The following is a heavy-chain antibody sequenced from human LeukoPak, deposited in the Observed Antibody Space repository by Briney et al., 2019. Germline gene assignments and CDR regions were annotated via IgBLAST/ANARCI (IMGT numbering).Heavy chain of an antibody. Sequence: GGSLRLSCAASGFTFSSYSMNWVRQAPGKGLEWVSSISSSSSYIYYADSVKGRFTISRDNAKNSLYLQMNGLRAEDTAVYYCARDRGYYDSSGYRTYYFDYWGQGTLVTVSS. CDR2: ISSSSSYI. CDR3: ARDRGYYDSSGYRTYYFDY. D-gene: IGHD3-22*01. V-gene: IGHV3-21*01. CDR1: GFTFSSYS. J-gene: IGHJ4*02.